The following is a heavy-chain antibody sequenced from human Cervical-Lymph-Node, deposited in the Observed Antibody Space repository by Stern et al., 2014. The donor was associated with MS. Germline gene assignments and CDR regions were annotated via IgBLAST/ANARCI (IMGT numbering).Heavy chain of an antibody. CDR2: INPNSGDT. CDR3: ARTWIQQWTPDFDS. J-gene: IGHJ4*02. D-gene: IGHD5-18*01. CDR1: GYTFTGHH. Sequence: QVQLMQSGAEVKKPGASVKVSCKASGYTFTGHHIHWVRQAPGQGLEWMGRINPNSGDTKYAQNFQGRVTMTRDTSISTGYMELSSLRSDDTAVYFCARTWIQQWTPDFDSWGQGTLVIVSS. V-gene: IGHV1-2*06.